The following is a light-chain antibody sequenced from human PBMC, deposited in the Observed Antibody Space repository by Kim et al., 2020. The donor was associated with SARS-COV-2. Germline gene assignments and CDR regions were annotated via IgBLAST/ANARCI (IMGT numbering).Light chain of an antibody. CDR2: YDS. Sequence: SYELTQPPSVSVAPGETARITCGGSNIGSKSVHWFQQKPGQAPVLFICYDSDRSSGIPERFSGSNSGNTATLTINRVEAGDEADYYCQVWDTSSDQGWFG. J-gene: IGLJ3*02. CDR1: NIGSKS. V-gene: IGLV3-21*04. CDR3: QVWDTSSDQGW.